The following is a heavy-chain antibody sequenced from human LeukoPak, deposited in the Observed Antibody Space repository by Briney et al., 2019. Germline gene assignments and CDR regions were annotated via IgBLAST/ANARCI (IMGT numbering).Heavy chain of an antibody. D-gene: IGHD1-26*01. Sequence: ASVKVSCKASGYTFTSYFMHWVRQAPGQGLEWMGIINPSGGSTTYAQKFQGRVTMTRDMSTSTVYMELSSLRSEDTAVYYCAGERFVGGTFRAFDYWGQGTLVTVSS. J-gene: IGHJ4*02. CDR2: INPSGGST. CDR1: GYTFTSYF. CDR3: AGERFVGGTFRAFDY. V-gene: IGHV1-46*01.